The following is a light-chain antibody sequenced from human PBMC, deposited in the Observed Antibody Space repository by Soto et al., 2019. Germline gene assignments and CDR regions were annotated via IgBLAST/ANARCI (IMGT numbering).Light chain of an antibody. J-gene: IGKJ1*01. CDR3: QQYGSSPWT. Sequence: EIVLTQSPGTLSLSPGEIATLSCRASQSVSSNYLAWYQQKPGQAPSPLIYGASSRATGIPDRFSGSGAGTDFTLTISRLESEDFAVYYCQQYGSSPWTFGQGTKVEIK. V-gene: IGKV3-20*01. CDR2: GAS. CDR1: QSVSSNY.